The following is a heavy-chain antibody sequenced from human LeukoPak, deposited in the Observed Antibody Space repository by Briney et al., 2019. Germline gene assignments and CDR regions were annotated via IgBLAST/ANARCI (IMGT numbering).Heavy chain of an antibody. Sequence: PGGSLRLSCAASGFSFSSYSMNWVRQAPGKGLEWVSFISGSSSTIDYADSVKGRFTISRDNGKNSLFLHMNSLRAEDTAVYYCAIKNTTSSEDYWGQGTLVTVSS. CDR2: ISGSSSTI. D-gene: IGHD6-6*01. V-gene: IGHV3-48*01. CDR3: AIKNTTSSEDY. CDR1: GFSFSSYS. J-gene: IGHJ4*02.